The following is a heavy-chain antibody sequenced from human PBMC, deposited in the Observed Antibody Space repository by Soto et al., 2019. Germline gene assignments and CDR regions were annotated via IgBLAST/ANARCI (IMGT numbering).Heavy chain of an antibody. CDR1: GGSFSGYY. CDR3: ASHPNGGVIAL. CDR2: INHSGST. J-gene: IGHJ4*02. V-gene: IGHV4-34*01. D-gene: IGHD3-16*02. Sequence: SETLSLTCAVYGGSFSGYYWSWIRQPPGKGLEWIGEINHSGSTNYNPSLKSRVTISVDTSKNQFSLKLSSVTAADTALYYCASHPNGGVIALWGQGTLVTVSS.